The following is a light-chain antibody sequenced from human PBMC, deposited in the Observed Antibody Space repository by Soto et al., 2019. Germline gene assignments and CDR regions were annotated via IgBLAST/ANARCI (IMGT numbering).Light chain of an antibody. CDR1: QTISSW. CDR3: QHYNSYSRT. CDR2: KAS. J-gene: IGKJ1*01. V-gene: IGKV1-5*03. Sequence: DIQMTQSPSTLSVSVGDRVTITCRASQTISSWLAWYQQKPGKAPNLLIYKASTLETGVPSRFTGSGSGTEFTLTISSPEPEDFATYYCQHYNSYSRTFGQGTKVDIK.